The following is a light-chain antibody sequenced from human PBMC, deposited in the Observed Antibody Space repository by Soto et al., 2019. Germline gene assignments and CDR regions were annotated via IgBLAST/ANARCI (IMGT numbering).Light chain of an antibody. CDR3: QQFNSYPWT. J-gene: IGKJ1*01. CDR1: QSVSSY. Sequence: EIVLTQSPATLSLSPGERATLSCRASQSVSSYLAWYQQKPGQAPRLLIYDASTRATGIPARFIGNGSGTEFTLTISSLQSEDFATYYCQQFNSYPWTFGQGTKVDIK. CDR2: DAS. V-gene: IGKV3-11*01.